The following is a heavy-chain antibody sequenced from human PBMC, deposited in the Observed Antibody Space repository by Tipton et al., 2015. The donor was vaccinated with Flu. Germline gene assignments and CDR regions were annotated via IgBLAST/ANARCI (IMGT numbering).Heavy chain of an antibody. V-gene: IGHV3-72*01. CDR3: ARGGLTRALDF. D-gene: IGHD1-20*01. CDR1: GFTFNDHY. Sequence: LSLTCAASGFTFNDHYMDWVRQAPGEGLEWPGRVKNKANSYATEFTASVKDRFTISRDDSKNAVYLQMNSLKAEDTAVYYCARGGLTRALDFWGQGTLVTVSS. CDR2: VKNKANSYAT. J-gene: IGHJ4*02.